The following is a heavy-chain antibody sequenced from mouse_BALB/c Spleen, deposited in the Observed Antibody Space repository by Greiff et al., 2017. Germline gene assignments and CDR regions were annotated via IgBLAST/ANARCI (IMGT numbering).Heavy chain of an antibody. CDR1: GYTFSSYW. V-gene: IGHV1-9*01. D-gene: IGHD2-2*01. J-gene: IGHJ3*01. Sequence: QVQLKESGAELMKPGASVKISCKATGYTFSSYWIEWVKQRPGHGLEWIGEILPGSGSTNYNEKFKGKATFTADTSSNTAYMQLSSLTSEDSAVYYCAREGYDVAYWGQGTLVTVSA. CDR3: AREGYDVAY. CDR2: ILPGSGST.